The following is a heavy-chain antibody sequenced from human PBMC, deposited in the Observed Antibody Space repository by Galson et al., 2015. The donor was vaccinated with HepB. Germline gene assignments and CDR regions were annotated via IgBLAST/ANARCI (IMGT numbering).Heavy chain of an antibody. V-gene: IGHV3-11*06. CDR2: ISSSATYT. D-gene: IGHD3-10*01. CDR3: ARGSRVPDY. CDR1: GFTFSDFY. Sequence: SLRLSCAASGFTFSDFYMSWIRQAPGKGLEWVSYISSSATYTMSGDSVQGRFTISRDNAKNSLYLQMNSLRAEDTAVYYCARGSRVPDYWGQGTLVTVSS. J-gene: IGHJ4*02.